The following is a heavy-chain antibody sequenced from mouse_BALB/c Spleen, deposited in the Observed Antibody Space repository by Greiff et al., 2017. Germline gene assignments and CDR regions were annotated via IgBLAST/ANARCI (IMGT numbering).Heavy chain of an antibody. CDR3: ARERDDYLDY. J-gene: IGHJ2*01. CDR2: INSNGGST. CDR1: GFTFSSYG. V-gene: IGHV5-6-3*01. D-gene: IGHD2-3*01. Sequence: VQLKESGGGLVQPGGSLKLSCAASGFTFSSYGMSWVRQTPDKRLELVATINSNGGSTYYPDSVKGRFTISRDNAKNTLYLQMSSLKSEDTAMYYCARERDDYLDYWGQGTTLTVSS.